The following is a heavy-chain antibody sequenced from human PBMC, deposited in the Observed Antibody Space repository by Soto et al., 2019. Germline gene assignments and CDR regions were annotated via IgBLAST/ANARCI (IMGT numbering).Heavy chain of an antibody. CDR1: GGSSISTNL. D-gene: IGHD6-25*01. CDR2: IYLSGST. J-gene: IGHJ4*02. CDR3: SRLQAGPEGWYYFDA. Sequence: SETLSLTCAAAGGSSISTNLFSRVRQPPGKGPQWIGKIYLSGSTNYNPSLKSRVNISVDRSNNQFSLRLSSVTAADTSVYYCSRLQAGPEGWYYFDAWGEGTLVSVSS. V-gene: IGHV4-4*02.